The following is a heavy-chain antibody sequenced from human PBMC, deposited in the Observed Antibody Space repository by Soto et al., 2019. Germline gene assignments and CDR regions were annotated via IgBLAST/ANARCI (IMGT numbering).Heavy chain of an antibody. D-gene: IGHD5-18*01. Sequence: AASVKVSCKASGGTLSSYAISWVRQAPGQRLEWMGGIIPIFGTANYAQKFQGRVTITADESTSTAYMELSSLRSEDTAVYYCARPADTAMVPYYYYGMDVWGQGTTVTVSS. J-gene: IGHJ6*02. CDR1: GGTLSSYA. CDR2: IIPIFGTA. V-gene: IGHV1-69*13. CDR3: ARPADTAMVPYYYYGMDV.